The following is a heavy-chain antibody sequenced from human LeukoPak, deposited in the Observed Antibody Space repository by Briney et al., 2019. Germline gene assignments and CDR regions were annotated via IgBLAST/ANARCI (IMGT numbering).Heavy chain of an antibody. J-gene: IGHJ3*02. CDR1: GGSISSFH. D-gene: IGHD5-18*01. Sequence: SETLSLTYTVSGGSISSFHWSWIRQPPGKGLEWIGYTYYSGSTNYNPSLKSRVTISVDKSKNQFSLKLSSVTAADTAVYYCARATGYSYGPNDAFDIWGQGTMVTVSS. CDR3: ARATGYSYGPNDAFDI. V-gene: IGHV4-59*12. CDR2: TYYSGST.